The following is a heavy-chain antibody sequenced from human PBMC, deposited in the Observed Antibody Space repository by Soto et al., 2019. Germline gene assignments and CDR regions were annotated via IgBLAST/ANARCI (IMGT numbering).Heavy chain of an antibody. Sequence: ASVKVSCKVSGYTLTELSMHWVRQAPGKGLEWMGGFDPEDGETIYAQKFQGRVTMTEDTSTDTAYMELSSLRSEDTAVYHCATGSSGYYHRYYYYGMDVWGQGTTVTVSS. CDR3: ATGSSGYYHRYYYYGMDV. CDR1: GYTLTELS. CDR2: FDPEDGET. D-gene: IGHD3-22*01. V-gene: IGHV1-24*01. J-gene: IGHJ6*02.